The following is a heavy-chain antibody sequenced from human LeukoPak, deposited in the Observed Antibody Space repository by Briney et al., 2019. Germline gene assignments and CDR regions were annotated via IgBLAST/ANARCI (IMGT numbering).Heavy chain of an antibody. CDR3: AKDYYYGMDV. V-gene: IGHV3-30*04. CDR2: ISYDGSNK. J-gene: IGHJ6*02. CDR1: GLTFNRYA. Sequence: GRSLRLSCAASGLTFNRYAMHWVRQAPGKGLEWVAVISYDGSNKYYAGSVKDRFTISRDNSKNSLYLQMNSLRAEDTAVYYCAKDYYYGMDVWGQGTTVTVSS.